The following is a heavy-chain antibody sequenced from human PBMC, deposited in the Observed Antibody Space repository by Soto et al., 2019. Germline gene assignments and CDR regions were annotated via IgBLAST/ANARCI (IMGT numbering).Heavy chain of an antibody. Sequence: QVQLQESGPGLVKPSQTLSLTCTVSGGSISSGGHYWSWIRHHSGKGLEWIGYIYYSGSTFYNPSLHSRASISVDTSKNQFSLKLTSVTAADAALYYCARGELWWDFWGQGTLVTVSS. V-gene: IGHV4-31*03. CDR3: ARGELWWDF. CDR1: GGSISSGGHY. D-gene: IGHD3-10*01. CDR2: IYYSGST. J-gene: IGHJ4*02.